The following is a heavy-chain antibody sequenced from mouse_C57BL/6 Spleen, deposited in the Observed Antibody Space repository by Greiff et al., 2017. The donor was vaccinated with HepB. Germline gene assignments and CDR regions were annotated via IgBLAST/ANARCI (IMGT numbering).Heavy chain of an antibody. CDR2: INPSNGGT. D-gene: IGHD1-1*01. J-gene: IGHJ4*01. V-gene: IGHV1-53*01. Sequence: QVQLQQPGTELVKPGASVKLSCKASGYTFTSYWMHWVKQRPGQGLEWIGNINPSNGGTNYNEKVKSKAKLTVDKSSSTAYMQLSSLTSEDSAVYYCARGGSSTYYYAMDYWGQGTSVTVSS. CDR1: GYTFTSYW. CDR3: ARGGSSTYYYAMDY.